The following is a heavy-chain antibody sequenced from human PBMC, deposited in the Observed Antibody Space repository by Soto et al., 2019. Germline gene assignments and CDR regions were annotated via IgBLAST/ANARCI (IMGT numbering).Heavy chain of an antibody. CDR3: ARDAPAYYYDSSGPFTYGMDV. Sequence: SETLSLTCTVSGGSISSGGYYWSWIRQHPGKGLEWIGYIYYSGSTYYNPSLKSRVTISVDTSKNQFSLKLSSVTAADTAVYYCARDAPAYYYDSSGPFTYGMDVWGQGTTVTVSS. CDR1: GGSISSGGYY. J-gene: IGHJ6*02. D-gene: IGHD3-22*01. V-gene: IGHV4-31*03. CDR2: IYYSGST.